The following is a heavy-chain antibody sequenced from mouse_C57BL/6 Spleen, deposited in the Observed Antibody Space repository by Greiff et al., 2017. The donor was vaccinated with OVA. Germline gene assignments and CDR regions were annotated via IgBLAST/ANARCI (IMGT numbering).Heavy chain of an antibody. CDR2: ISYDGSN. Sequence: ESGPGLVKPSQSLSLTCSVTGYSITSGYYWNWIRQFPGNKLEWMGYISYDGSNNYNPSLKNRISITRDTSKNQFFLKLSSVTTEYTATYYCAREGLRYYFDYWGQGTTLTVSS. CDR3: AREGLRYYFDY. CDR1: GYSITSGYY. J-gene: IGHJ2*01. D-gene: IGHD1-1*01. V-gene: IGHV3-6*01.